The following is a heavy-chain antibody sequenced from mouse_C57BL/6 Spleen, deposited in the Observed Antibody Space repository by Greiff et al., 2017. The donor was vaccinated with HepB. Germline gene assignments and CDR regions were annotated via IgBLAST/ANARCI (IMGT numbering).Heavy chain of an antibody. D-gene: IGHD2-3*01. Sequence: EVQLQQSGPELVKPGASVKIPCKASGYTFTDYNMDWVKQSHGKSLEWIGDINPNNGGTIYNQKFKGKATLTVDKSSSTAYMELRSLTSEDTAVYYGARDGLLPRFYYAMDYWGQGTSVTVSS. CDR1: GYTFTDYN. CDR2: INPNNGGT. V-gene: IGHV1-18*01. CDR3: ARDGLLPRFYYAMDY. J-gene: IGHJ4*01.